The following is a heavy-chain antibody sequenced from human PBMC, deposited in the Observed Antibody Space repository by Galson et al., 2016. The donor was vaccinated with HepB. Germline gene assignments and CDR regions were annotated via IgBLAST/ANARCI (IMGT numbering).Heavy chain of an antibody. D-gene: IGHD1-26*01. CDR2: ISHDGSNK. V-gene: IGHV3-30-3*01. CDR1: GFTFSTYA. CDR3: ARDQWASGMDV. J-gene: IGHJ6*02. Sequence: SLRLSCAVSGFTFSTYAMHWVRQSPGKALEWVAVISHDGSNKFYADSVKGRFTISRDSSKNTLFLQMNSLRAEDTAIFYCARDQWASGMDVWGQGTTVTVS.